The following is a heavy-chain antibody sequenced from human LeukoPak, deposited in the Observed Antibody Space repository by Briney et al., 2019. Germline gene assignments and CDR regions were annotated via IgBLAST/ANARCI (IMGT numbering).Heavy chain of an antibody. D-gene: IGHD6-13*01. J-gene: IGHJ4*02. CDR3: AREDASSSDY. CDR2: ISSSGRTI. Sequence: GGSLRLSCAASGFTFNNYDMNWVRQAPGKGLEWVSYISSSGRTIYYADSVKGRFTISRDNAKNSLYLQMNSLRADDTAVYYCAREDASSSDYWGQGTLVTVSS. V-gene: IGHV3-48*03. CDR1: GFTFNNYD.